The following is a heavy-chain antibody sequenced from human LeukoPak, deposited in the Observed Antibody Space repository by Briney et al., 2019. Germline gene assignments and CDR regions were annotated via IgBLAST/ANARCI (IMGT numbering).Heavy chain of an antibody. CDR2: IYHSGST. Sequence: PSEILSLTCTVSGGSISSGGYYWSWIRQPPGKGLEWIGYIYHSGSTYYNPSLKSRVTISVDRSKNQFSLKLSSVTAADTAVYYCARGLDFDYWGQGTLVTVSS. D-gene: IGHD6-6*01. CDR3: ARGLDFDY. J-gene: IGHJ4*02. V-gene: IGHV4-30-2*01. CDR1: GGSISSGGYY.